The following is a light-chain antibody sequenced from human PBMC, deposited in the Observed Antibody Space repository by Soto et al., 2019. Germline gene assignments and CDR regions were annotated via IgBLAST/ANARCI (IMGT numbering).Light chain of an antibody. CDR1: SSDVGGYNY. J-gene: IGLJ3*02. CDR3: CSYAGSYTRWV. CDR2: DVS. Sequence: QSALTQPRSVSGSPGQSVTISCTGTSSDVGGYNYVSWYQQHPGKAPKLKIYDVSNRPSGVPDRFSGSKSGNTASLTISGLQAEDEADYYCCSYAGSYTRWVFGGGTKVTVL. V-gene: IGLV2-11*01.